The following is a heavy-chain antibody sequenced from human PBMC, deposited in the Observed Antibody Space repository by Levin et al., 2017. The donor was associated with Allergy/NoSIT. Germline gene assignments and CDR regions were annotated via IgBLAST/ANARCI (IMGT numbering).Heavy chain of an antibody. CDR1: GGSFSGYY. V-gene: IGHV4-34*01. Sequence: SETLSLTCAVYGGSFSGYYWSWIRQPPGKGLEWIGEINHSGSTNYNPSLKSRVTISVDTSKNQFSLKLSSVTAADTAVYYCARGLWNIVVVPAVKVNWYFDLWGRGTLVTVSS. CDR2: INHSGST. CDR3: ARGLWNIVVVPAVKVNWYFDL. J-gene: IGHJ2*01. D-gene: IGHD2-2*01.